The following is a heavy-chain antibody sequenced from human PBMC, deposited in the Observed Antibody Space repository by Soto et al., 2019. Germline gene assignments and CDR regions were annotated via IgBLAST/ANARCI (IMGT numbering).Heavy chain of an antibody. Sequence: PGGSLRLSCAASGFTFSDYYMSWIRQAPGKGLEWVSYISSSSSYTNYVDSVKGRFTISRDNAKNSLYLQMNSLRAEDTAVYYCARDGCSGGSCYTGRYGMDVWGQGTTVTVSS. CDR1: GFTFSDYY. CDR2: ISSSSSYT. D-gene: IGHD2-15*01. J-gene: IGHJ6*02. CDR3: ARDGCSGGSCYTGRYGMDV. V-gene: IGHV3-11*06.